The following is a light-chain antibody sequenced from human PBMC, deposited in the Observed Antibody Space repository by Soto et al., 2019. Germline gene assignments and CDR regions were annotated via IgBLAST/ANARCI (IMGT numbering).Light chain of an antibody. Sequence: EIVLTQSPGTLSLSPGERATLSCRASQSVSSSYLAWYQQKPGQAPRLLIYGASSRATGIPDRFSGSGSGTEFTLIISRLEPEDFAVYYCQQYGSSPWTFGQGTKVEIK. CDR3: QQYGSSPWT. CDR2: GAS. V-gene: IGKV3-20*01. CDR1: QSVSSSY. J-gene: IGKJ1*01.